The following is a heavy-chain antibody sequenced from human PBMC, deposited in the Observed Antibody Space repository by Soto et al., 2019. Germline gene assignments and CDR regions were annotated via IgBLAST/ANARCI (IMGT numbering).Heavy chain of an antibody. Sequence: SCAASGLTFSSYAMNWVRQAPGKGLEWVSLISGRGDSTHYADSVKGRFTILRDNSKNTLYLQMNSLRAEDTAVYYCARDLGYSYGFDYWGQGTLVTVSS. D-gene: IGHD5-18*01. CDR2: ISGRGDST. V-gene: IGHV3-23*01. CDR3: ARDLGYSYGFDY. J-gene: IGHJ4*02. CDR1: GLTFSSYA.